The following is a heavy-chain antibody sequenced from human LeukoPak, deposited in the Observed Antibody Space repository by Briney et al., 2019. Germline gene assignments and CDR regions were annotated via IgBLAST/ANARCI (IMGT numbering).Heavy chain of an antibody. CDR1: GFTFGRHW. V-gene: IGHV3-7*01. CDR2: MNQGGSET. J-gene: IGHJ4*02. Sequence: PGGSLRLSCAASGFTFGRHWMSWVRQAPGKGLEWVAHMNQGGSETTNVDSVKGRFTISRDDAKNLVFLQMNSLRVEDTAVYYCARDGVAGGFDYWGQGTLVTVSS. CDR3: ARDGVAGGFDY. D-gene: IGHD6-19*01.